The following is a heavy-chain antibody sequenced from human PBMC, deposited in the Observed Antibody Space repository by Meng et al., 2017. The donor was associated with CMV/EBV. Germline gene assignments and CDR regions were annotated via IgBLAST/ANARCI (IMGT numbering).Heavy chain of an antibody. CDR2: ISSSSSYI. CDR1: GFTFSSYS. V-gene: IGHV3-21*01. Sequence: GESLKISCAASGFTFSSYSMNWVRQAPGKGLKWVSSISSSSSYIYYADSVKGRFTISRDNAKNSLYLQMNSLRAEDTAAYYCARTGNYYDSSGYYRPFDPWGQGTLVTVSS. D-gene: IGHD3-22*01. J-gene: IGHJ5*02. CDR3: ARTGNYYDSSGYYRPFDP.